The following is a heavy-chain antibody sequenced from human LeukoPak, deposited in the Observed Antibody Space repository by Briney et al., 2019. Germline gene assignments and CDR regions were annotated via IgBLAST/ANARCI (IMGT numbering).Heavy chain of an antibody. V-gene: IGHV1-8*01. CDR3: ARGGIAVAGTPSDY. CDR1: GYTFTSYD. J-gene: IGHJ4*02. Sequence: ASVKVSCKASGYTFTSYDINWVRQATGQGLEWMGWMNPNSGNTGYAQKFQGRVTMTRNTSISTAYMELGSLRSEDTAVYYCARGGIAVAGTPSDYWGQGTLVTVSS. D-gene: IGHD6-19*01. CDR2: MNPNSGNT.